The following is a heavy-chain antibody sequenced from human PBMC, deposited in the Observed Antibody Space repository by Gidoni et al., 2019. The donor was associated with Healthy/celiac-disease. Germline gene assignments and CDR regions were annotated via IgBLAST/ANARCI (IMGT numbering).Heavy chain of an antibody. CDR1: GFTFSDYS. J-gene: IGHJ6*02. Sequence: QVQLVESGGGLVKPGGSLRLSCAASGFTFSDYSMRWIRQAPGKGLEGVSYISRSGSTIYYADSVKGRFTISRDNAKNSLYLQMNSLRAEDTAVYYCARDYYDSSGYYYVPYYYYYGMDVWGQGTTVTVSS. CDR2: ISRSGSTI. CDR3: ARDYYDSSGYYYVPYYYYYGMDV. D-gene: IGHD3-22*01. V-gene: IGHV3-11*01.